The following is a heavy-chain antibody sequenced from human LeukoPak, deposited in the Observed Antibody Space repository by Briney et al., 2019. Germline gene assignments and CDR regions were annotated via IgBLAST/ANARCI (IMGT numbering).Heavy chain of an antibody. CDR1: GFTFSSYS. CDR2: ISSSSSYI. Sequence: PGRSLRLSCAASGFTFSSYSMNWVRQAPGKGLEWVSSISSSSSYIYYADSVKGRFTIPRDNAKNSLYLQMNSLRAEDTAVYYCARAMATTSDDYWGQGTLVTVSS. J-gene: IGHJ4*02. V-gene: IGHV3-21*01. D-gene: IGHD5-24*01. CDR3: ARAMATTSDDY.